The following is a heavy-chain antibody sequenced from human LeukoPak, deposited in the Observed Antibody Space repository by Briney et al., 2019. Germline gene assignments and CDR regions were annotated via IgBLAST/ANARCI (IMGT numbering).Heavy chain of an antibody. CDR3: ARHQYSSSSCSFDY. CDR2: IYHSGST. CDR1: GGSISSGYY. J-gene: IGHJ4*02. Sequence: SETLSLTCTVPGGSISSGYYWGWIRQPPGKGLEWIGSIYHSGSTYYNPSLKSRVTISVDTSKNQFSLKLSSVTAADTAVYYCARHQYSSSSCSFDYWGQGTLVTVSS. D-gene: IGHD6-6*01. V-gene: IGHV4-38-2*02.